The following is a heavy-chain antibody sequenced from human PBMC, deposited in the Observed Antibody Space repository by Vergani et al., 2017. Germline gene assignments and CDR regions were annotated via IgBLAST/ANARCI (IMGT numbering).Heavy chain of an antibody. CDR2: LSASDRRT. V-gene: IGHV3-23*01. D-gene: IGHD6-19*01. CDR3: AKVGRSEVAGTFGAFDI. CDR1: GFTFSTYA. Sequence: EVQLLESGGGLVQPGGSLRLSCAASGFTFSTYAMTWVRQAPGKGLEWVSTLSASDRRTHYADSVKGRFTISRDISKNTLFLQMNSLRPEDTAVYYCAKVGRSEVAGTFGAFDIWGQGTMVTVSS. J-gene: IGHJ3*02.